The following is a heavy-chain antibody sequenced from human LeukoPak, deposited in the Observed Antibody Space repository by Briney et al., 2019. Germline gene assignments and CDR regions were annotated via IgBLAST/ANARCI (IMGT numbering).Heavy chain of an antibody. V-gene: IGHV1-2*02. Sequence: GASVKVSCKASGYTFTGYYMHWVRQAPGQGLEWMGWINPNSGGTNYAQKFQGRVTMTRDTSISTAYMELSRLRSDDTAVYYCALLHDYVWGSYRRVDYWGQGTLVTVSS. CDR3: ALLHDYVWGSYRRVDY. CDR2: INPNSGGT. J-gene: IGHJ4*02. D-gene: IGHD3-16*02. CDR1: GYTFTGYY.